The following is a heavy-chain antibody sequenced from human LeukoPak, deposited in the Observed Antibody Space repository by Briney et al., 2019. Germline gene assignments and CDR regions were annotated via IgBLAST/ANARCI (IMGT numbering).Heavy chain of an antibody. CDR3: AKEASHYDILTGYYNVGYFDY. CDR1: GFTFSSYA. V-gene: IGHV3-23*01. D-gene: IGHD3-9*01. Sequence: GGPLRLSCAASGFTFSSYAMSWVRQAPGKGLEWVSAISGSGGSTYYADSVKGRFTISRDNSKNTLYLQMNSLRAEDTAVYYCAKEASHYDILTGYYNVGYFDYWGQGTLVTVSS. CDR2: ISGSGGST. J-gene: IGHJ4*02.